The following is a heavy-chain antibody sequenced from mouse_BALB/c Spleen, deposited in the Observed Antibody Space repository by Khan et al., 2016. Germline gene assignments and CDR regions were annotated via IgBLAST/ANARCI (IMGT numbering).Heavy chain of an antibody. CDR3: ARDGLAGAFDY. CDR1: GYAFSSYW. V-gene: IGHV1-80*01. J-gene: IGHJ2*01. Sequence: QVQLQQSGAELVRPGSSVKISCKASGYAFSSYWMNWVKQRPGQGLEWIGQIYPGAGDTNYNGKFKGKATLTADKSSSTAYMQLSSLTSEDSAVYFCARDGLAGAFDYWGQGTTLTVSS. D-gene: IGHD4-1*01. CDR2: IYPGAGDT.